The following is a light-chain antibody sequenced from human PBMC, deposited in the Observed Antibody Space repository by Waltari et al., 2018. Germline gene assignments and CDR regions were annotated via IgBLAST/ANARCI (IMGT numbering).Light chain of an antibody. V-gene: IGKV4-1*01. CDR2: WAS. CDR3: QQYYATPRT. CDR1: QSVLYSSNNKNH. Sequence: DIVMTQSPDSLAVSLGARATINCKSSQSVLYSSNNKNHLAWYQQKPGQSPKLLIYWASTRESGVPDRFSGSGSGTDFTLTISSLQAEDVAVYYCQQYYATPRTFGPGTKVDIK. J-gene: IGKJ3*01.